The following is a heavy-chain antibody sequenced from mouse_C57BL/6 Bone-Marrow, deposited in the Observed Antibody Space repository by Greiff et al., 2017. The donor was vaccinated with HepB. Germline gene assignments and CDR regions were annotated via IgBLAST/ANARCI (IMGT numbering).Heavy chain of an antibody. CDR1: GFTFSDAW. Sequence: NLMDSGVFLVQPGGSMKLSCAASGFTFSDAWMDWVRQSPEKGLEWVAEIRNKANNHATYYAESVKGRFTISRDDSKSSVYLQMNSLRAEDTGIYYCTKGTTVVATKWYFDVWGTGTTVTVSS. CDR3: TKGTTVVATKWYFDV. D-gene: IGHD1-1*01. CDR2: IRNKANNHAT. V-gene: IGHV6-6*01. J-gene: IGHJ1*03.